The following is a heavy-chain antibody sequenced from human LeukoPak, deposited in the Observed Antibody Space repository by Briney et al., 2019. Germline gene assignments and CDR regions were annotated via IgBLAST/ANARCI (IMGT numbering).Heavy chain of an antibody. CDR2: IWHDGSNK. V-gene: IGHV3-33*08. Sequence: PGRSLRLSCAASGFTFSSYGMHWVRQAPGKGLEWVAVIWHDGSNKNYVDSVKGRFTISRDNSKNTLYLQMNSLRAEDTAVYYCAREGSYYDSSGYHRYYFGYWGQGTLVTVSS. CDR1: GFTFSSYG. D-gene: IGHD3-22*01. J-gene: IGHJ4*02. CDR3: AREGSYYDSSGYHRYYFGY.